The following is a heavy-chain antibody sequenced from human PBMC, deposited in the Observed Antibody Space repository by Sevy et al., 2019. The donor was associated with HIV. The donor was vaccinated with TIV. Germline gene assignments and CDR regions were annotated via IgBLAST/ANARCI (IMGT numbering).Heavy chain of an antibody. Sequence: GGSLRLSCAASGFTFNTFGMHWVRQAPGKGLEWVAEIWYDGSNKYYEESVKGRFTISRDNSKNTLFLQMNSLRADDTAVYYCAKEGHYYCGSSGYYGMDVWGQGTTVTVSS. CDR2: IWYDGSNK. V-gene: IGHV3-30*02. J-gene: IGHJ6*02. D-gene: IGHD3-22*01. CDR1: GFTFNTFG. CDR3: AKEGHYYCGSSGYYGMDV.